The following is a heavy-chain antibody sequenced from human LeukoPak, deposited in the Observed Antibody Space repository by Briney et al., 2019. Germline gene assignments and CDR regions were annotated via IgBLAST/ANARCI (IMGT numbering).Heavy chain of an antibody. CDR1: GFTFSSYE. CDR3: ARVSPNTVTTLQYFDY. Sequence: GGSLRLSCAASGFTFSSYEMNWVRQAPGKGLEWVSYISSSGSTIYYADSVKGRFTISRDNAKNSLYLQMNSLRAEDTAVYYCARVSPNTVTTLQYFDYWGREPWSPSPQ. V-gene: IGHV3-48*03. J-gene: IGHJ4*02. CDR2: ISSSGSTI. D-gene: IGHD4-17*01.